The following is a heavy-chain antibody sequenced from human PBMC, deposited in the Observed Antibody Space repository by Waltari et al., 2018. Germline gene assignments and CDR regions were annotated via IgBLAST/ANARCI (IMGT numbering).Heavy chain of an antibody. J-gene: IGHJ4*02. V-gene: IGHV3-30*18. D-gene: IGHD3-22*01. CDR3: AKDRRDSSGYFAY. CDR1: GFTFSSYG. CDR2: ISYDGSKK. Sequence: QVQLVESGGGVVQPGRSLRLSCAASGFTFSSYGMHWVRQAPGKGLEWVAVISYDGSKKYYADSVKGRFTISRDNSKNTLYLQMNSLRAEDTAVYYCAKDRRDSSGYFAYWGQGTLVTVSS.